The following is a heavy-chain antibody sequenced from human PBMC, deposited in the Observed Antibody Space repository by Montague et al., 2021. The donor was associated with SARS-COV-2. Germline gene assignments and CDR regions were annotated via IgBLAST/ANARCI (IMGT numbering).Heavy chain of an antibody. CDR3: AKQALTRYCTSTTCFGAAFDI. J-gene: IGHJ3*02. Sequence: SETLSLTCTVSGVSISSYYWTWIRQPPGKGLEWIGFIYYSGSTNYNPSLKSRVTISVDTSKKQFSLKLSSVTAADTAVYYCAKQALTRYCTSTTCFGAAFDIWGQGTMVTVS. D-gene: IGHD2-2*01. CDR1: GVSISSYY. V-gene: IGHV4-59*08. CDR2: IYYSGST.